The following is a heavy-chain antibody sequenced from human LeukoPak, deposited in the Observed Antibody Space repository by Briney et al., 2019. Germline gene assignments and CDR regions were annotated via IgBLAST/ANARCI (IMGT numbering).Heavy chain of an antibody. D-gene: IGHD1-1*01. V-gene: IGHV3-72*01. CDR3: ARGSASAPTLQLYF. J-gene: IGHJ2*01. CDR2: SRNKANSYST. Sequence: PGGSLRLSCAASGFTFSNYAMSWVRQAPGKGLEWVGRSRNKANSYSTEYAASVKGRFSISRDNSKNSVYLQMNSLKTEDTAVYYCARGSASAPTLQLYF. CDR1: GFTFSNYA.